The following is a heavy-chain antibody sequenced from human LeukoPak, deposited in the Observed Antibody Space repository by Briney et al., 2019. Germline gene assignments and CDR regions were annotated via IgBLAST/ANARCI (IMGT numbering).Heavy chain of an antibody. D-gene: IGHD3-3*01. CDR3: ARAPWSGYYSDAFDI. Sequence: GGSLRLSCAASGFTFSSNYMSWVRQAPGKGLEWVSVIYSGGSTYYADSVKGRFTISRDNSKNTLYLQMNSLRAEDTAVYYCARAPWSGYYSDAFDIWGQGTMVTVSS. CDR1: GFTFSSNY. J-gene: IGHJ3*02. V-gene: IGHV3-66*02. CDR2: IYSGGST.